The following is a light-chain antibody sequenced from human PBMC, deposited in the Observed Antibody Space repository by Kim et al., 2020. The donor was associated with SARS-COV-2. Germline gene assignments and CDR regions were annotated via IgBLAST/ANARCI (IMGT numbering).Light chain of an antibody. CDR2: QXN. V-gene: IGLV3-1*01. CDR3: QAWXSSTHNYV. Sequence: QTAGIPXSGYXXGVXYFXXXQQXXXQSPVVXIYQXNQRPSGIPERFSGSNSGNTATLTISGTQAMXXADYYCQAWXSSTHNYVFGAGTKVTVL. CDR1: XXGVXY. J-gene: IGLJ1*01.